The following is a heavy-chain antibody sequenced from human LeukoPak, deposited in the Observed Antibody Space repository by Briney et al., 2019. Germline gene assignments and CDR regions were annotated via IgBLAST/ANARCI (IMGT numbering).Heavy chain of an antibody. Sequence: SVKVSCKASGGTFSSYAISWVRQAPGQGLEWMGGIIPIFGTANYAQKFQGRVTMTEDTSTDTAYMELSSLRSEDTAVYYCATAPRYCSGGSCYQNFDYWGQGTLVTVSS. CDR3: ATAPRYCSGGSCYQNFDY. CDR2: IIPIFGTA. V-gene: IGHV1-69*06. D-gene: IGHD2-15*01. CDR1: GGTFSSYA. J-gene: IGHJ4*02.